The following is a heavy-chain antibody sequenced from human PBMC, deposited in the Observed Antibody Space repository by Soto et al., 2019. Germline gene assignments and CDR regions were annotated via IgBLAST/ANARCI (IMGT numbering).Heavy chain of an antibody. D-gene: IGHD1-26*01. CDR3: AQWAGAFDY. Sequence: QVQLVESGGGVVQPGRSLRLSCAASGFTFSSYAMHWVRQAPGKGLEWVAVISYDGSNKYYADSVKGRLTISRDNSKNTLDLQMNSLRAEDTAVYYCAQWAGAFDYWGQGTLVTVSS. J-gene: IGHJ4*02. CDR2: ISYDGSNK. V-gene: IGHV3-30-3*01. CDR1: GFTFSSYA.